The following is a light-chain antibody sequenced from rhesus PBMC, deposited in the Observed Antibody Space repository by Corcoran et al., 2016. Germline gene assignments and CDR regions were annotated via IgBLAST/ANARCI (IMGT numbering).Light chain of an antibody. CDR3: QQYSSRPYS. Sequence: DIQLTQSPSSLSASVGDTVTITCRASQGISSWLAWYQQKPGNAPKLLIYKASSLQSGVPSRLSGSGSGTDFTLTISSLQSEEFATYYCQQYSSRPYSFGQGTKVEIK. V-gene: IGKV1-22*01. CDR1: QGISSW. CDR2: KAS. J-gene: IGKJ2*01.